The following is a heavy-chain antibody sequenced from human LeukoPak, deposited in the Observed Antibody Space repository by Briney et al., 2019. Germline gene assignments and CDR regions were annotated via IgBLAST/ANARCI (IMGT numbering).Heavy chain of an antibody. Sequence: SETLSLTCTVSGYSISSGYYWGWIRQPPGKGLEWIGSIYHSGSTYYNPSLKSRVTISVDTSKNQFSLKLSSVTAADTAVYYCASTGSYHPFDYWGQGTLVTVSS. J-gene: IGHJ4*02. CDR3: ASTGSYHPFDY. D-gene: IGHD3-10*01. CDR2: IYHSGST. V-gene: IGHV4-38-2*02. CDR1: GYSISSGYY.